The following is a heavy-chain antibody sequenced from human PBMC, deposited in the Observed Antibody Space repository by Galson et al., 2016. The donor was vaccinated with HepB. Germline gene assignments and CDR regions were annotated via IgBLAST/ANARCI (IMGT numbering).Heavy chain of an antibody. J-gene: IGHJ5*02. CDR2: IWYDGSNK. CDR1: GFTFSSYG. Sequence: LRLSCAASGFTFSSYGMHWVRQAPGKGLEWVAVIWYDGSNKNYADSVKGRFTISRDNSKNTLYLQMDSLRAEDTAVYYCARELLTYVVLPWFDPWGQGTLVTVSS. V-gene: IGHV3-33*01. D-gene: IGHD3-10*02. CDR3: ARELLTYVVLPWFDP.